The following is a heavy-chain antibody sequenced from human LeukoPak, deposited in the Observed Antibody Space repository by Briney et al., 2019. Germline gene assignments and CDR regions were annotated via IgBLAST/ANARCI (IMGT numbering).Heavy chain of an antibody. CDR1: GGSFSGYY. Sequence: KPSETLSLTCAVYGGSFSGYYWSWIRQPPGKGLEWIGSIYYSGSTYYNPSLKSRVTISVDTSKNQFSLKLSSVTAADTAVYYCARRSGLATILFDYWGQGTLVTVSS. CDR3: ARRSGLATILFDY. V-gene: IGHV4-34*01. CDR2: IYYSGST. D-gene: IGHD5-24*01. J-gene: IGHJ4*02.